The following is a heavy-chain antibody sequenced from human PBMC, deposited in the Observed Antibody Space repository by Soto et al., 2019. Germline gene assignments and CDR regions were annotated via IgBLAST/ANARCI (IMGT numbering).Heavy chain of an antibody. CDR2: ISSSSSYI. V-gene: IGHV3-21*01. Sequence: PGGSLRLSCAASGFTFSSYSINWVRQAPGKGLEWVSSISSSSSYIYYADSVKGRFTISRDNAKNSLYLQMNSLRAEDTAVYYCARLHHRDMDVWGQGTTVTVPS. CDR1: GFTFSSYS. CDR3: ARLHHRDMDV. J-gene: IGHJ6*02.